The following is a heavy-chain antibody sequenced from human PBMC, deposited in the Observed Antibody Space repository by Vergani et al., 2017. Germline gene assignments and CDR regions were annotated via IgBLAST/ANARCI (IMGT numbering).Heavy chain of an antibody. V-gene: IGHV4-59*11. CDR2: IHYSENA. CDR3: ASDTHSGQRADR. J-gene: IGHJ5*02. D-gene: IGHD6-19*01. Sequence: QVQLQESGPGRVKSSETLSLTCSVSFDSIRNLYCNWIRQPPGKGLEWIGSIHYSENANYNPSLKPRVTISVDTSKNQFSLTLTSVTDADTAVYYCASDTHSGQRADRWGQGILVTVTS. CDR1: FDSIRNLY.